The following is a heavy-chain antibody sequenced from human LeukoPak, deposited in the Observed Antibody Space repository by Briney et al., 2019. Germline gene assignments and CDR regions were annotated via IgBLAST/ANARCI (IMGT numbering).Heavy chain of an antibody. Sequence: SQTLSLTCTVSGGSISSGSYYWSWIRQPAGKGLEWIGYIYYSGSTNYNPSLKSRVTISVDTSKNQFSLKLSSVTAADTAVYYCARGGSGWSGWFDPWGQGTLVTVSS. V-gene: IGHV4-61*10. CDR2: IYYSGST. J-gene: IGHJ5*02. D-gene: IGHD6-19*01. CDR1: GGSISSGSYY. CDR3: ARGGSGWSGWFDP.